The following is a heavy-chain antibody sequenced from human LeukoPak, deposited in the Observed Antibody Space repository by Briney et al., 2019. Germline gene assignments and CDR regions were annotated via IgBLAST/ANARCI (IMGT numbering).Heavy chain of an antibody. CDR1: GFTFSRYA. J-gene: IGHJ4*02. CDR2: VSRSGDST. CDR3: AKSGPDMAATGDFDN. D-gene: IGHD6-13*01. V-gene: IGHV3-23*01. Sequence: GESLRLSCAASGFTFSRYAVSWVRQAPGKGLEWVSSVSRSGDSTSYTDSVTGRFTISRDNSKNTLYLQMSSLRADDTAVYYCAKSGPDMAATGDFDNWGQGTLVTVSS.